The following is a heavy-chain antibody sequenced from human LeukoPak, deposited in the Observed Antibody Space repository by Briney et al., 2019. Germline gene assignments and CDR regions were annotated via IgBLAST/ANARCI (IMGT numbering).Heavy chain of an antibody. Sequence: GGSLRLSCAASGFTFSSYEMNWVRQAPGKGLEWVSYISSSGSTIYYADSVKGRFTISRGNAKNSLYLQMNSLRAEDTAVYYCATDYGANSGGFDYWGQGTLVTVSS. CDR3: ATDYGANSGGFDY. V-gene: IGHV3-48*03. CDR1: GFTFSSYE. J-gene: IGHJ4*02. CDR2: ISSSGSTI. D-gene: IGHD4-23*01.